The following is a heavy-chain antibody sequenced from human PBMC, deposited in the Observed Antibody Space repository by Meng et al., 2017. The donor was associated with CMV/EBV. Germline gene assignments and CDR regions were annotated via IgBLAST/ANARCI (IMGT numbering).Heavy chain of an antibody. Sequence: SETLSLTCAVSGGSFSGYYWSWIRQPPGKGLEWIGEINHSGSTNYNPSLKRRVTISVDTSTNQFSLKLSSVTAADTAAYYCARGSDGYSSGWYRYWGQGTLVTVSS. CDR1: GGSFSGYY. D-gene: IGHD6-19*01. CDR3: ARGSDGYSSGWYRY. V-gene: IGHV4-34*01. CDR2: INHSGST. J-gene: IGHJ4*02.